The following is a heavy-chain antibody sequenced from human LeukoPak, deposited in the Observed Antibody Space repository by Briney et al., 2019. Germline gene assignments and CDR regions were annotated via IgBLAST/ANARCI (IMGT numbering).Heavy chain of an antibody. CDR3: ARAPHYDFWSGYRQGGLRYFDL. J-gene: IGHJ2*01. D-gene: IGHD3-3*01. V-gene: IGHV4-31*03. CDR2: IYYSGST. CDR1: GGSISSGGYY. Sequence: SQTLSLSCTVSGGSISSGGYYWSWIRKHPGKGLEWIGYIYYSGSTYYNPSLKSRVTISVDTSKNQFSLKLSSVTAADTAVYYCARAPHYDFWSGYRQGGLRYFDLWGRGTLVTVSS.